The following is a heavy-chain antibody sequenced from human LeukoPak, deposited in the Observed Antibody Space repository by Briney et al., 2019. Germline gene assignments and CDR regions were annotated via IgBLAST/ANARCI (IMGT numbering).Heavy chain of an antibody. CDR3: ASGLQVYIRYFDY. Sequence: SVKVSCKASGGTFSGYAISWVRQAPGQGLEWMGRIIPILGIANYAQKFQGRVTITADKSTSTAYMELSSLRSEDTAVYYCASGLQVYIRYFDYWGQGTLVTVSS. D-gene: IGHD4-4*01. CDR2: IIPILGIA. V-gene: IGHV1-69*04. J-gene: IGHJ4*02. CDR1: GGTFSGYA.